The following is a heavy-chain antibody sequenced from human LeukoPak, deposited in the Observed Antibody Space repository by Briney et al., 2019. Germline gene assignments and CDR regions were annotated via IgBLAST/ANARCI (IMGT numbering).Heavy chain of an antibody. J-gene: IGHJ4*02. CDR2: IYSDAT. D-gene: IGHD3-22*01. V-gene: IGHV3-74*01. CDR3: ARESYDSSGYYYGGGFDY. Sequence: GGSLRLSCAASGFTFSSYWIHWVRQARGKGLVWVSRIYSDATYYADSVKGRFTISRDNAKNTLYLQMNSLRAEDTAVYYCARESYDSSGYYYGGGFDYWGQGTLVTVSP. CDR1: GFTFSSYW.